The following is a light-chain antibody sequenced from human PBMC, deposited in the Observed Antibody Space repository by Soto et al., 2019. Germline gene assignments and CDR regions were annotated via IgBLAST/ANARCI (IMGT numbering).Light chain of an antibody. J-gene: IGLJ2*01. Sequence: QTVVTQEPSFSVSPGGTVTLTCGLSSGSVSTSYYPSWYQQTPGQAPRTLIYSTNTRSSGVPDRFSGSILGNKAALTITGAQADDESDYYCVLYIGSGISVFGGGTKVTV. V-gene: IGLV8-61*01. CDR3: VLYIGSGISV. CDR1: SGSVSTSYY. CDR2: STN.